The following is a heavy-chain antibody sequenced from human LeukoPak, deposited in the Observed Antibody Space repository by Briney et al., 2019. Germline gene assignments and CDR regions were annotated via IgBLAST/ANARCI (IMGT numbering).Heavy chain of an antibody. D-gene: IGHD4-17*01. Sequence: GGSLRLSCAASGFIFSNYAMSWVRQAPGKGLEWVSLIYSGGSTYYADSVKGRFTLSRDNSKNTLYLQMKSLRAEDTAVYYCARTIRDYGLTYFDYWGQGTLVTVSS. CDR1: GFIFSNYA. J-gene: IGHJ4*02. CDR3: ARTIRDYGLTYFDY. CDR2: IYSGGST. V-gene: IGHV3-53*01.